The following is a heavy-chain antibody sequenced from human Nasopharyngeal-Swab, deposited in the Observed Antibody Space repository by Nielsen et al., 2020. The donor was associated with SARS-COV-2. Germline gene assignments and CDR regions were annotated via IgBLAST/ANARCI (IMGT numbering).Heavy chain of an antibody. Sequence: GESLKISCEASGFTFTTSSMNWVRQAPGKGLEWVSSISTTSNYISYGGSVKGRFTISRDNAKNSLYLQMNSLRAEDTAVYYCVRDEDVVGTTFWYWGQGTLVTVSS. V-gene: IGHV3-21*01. J-gene: IGHJ4*02. CDR1: GFTFTTSS. D-gene: IGHD1-1*01. CDR3: VRDEDVVGTTFWY. CDR2: ISTTSNYI.